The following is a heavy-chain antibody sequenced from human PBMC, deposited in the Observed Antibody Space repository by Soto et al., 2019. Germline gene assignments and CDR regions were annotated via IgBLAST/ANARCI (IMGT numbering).Heavy chain of an antibody. D-gene: IGHD6-13*01. CDR1: GGSINSGGYY. V-gene: IGHV4-31*03. Sequence: QVQLRESGPGLVKPSQTLSLTCTVSGGSINSGGYYWNWIRQHPGKGLEWIGYMYYSGSTYYNPFLRCRVIISADTSEIHFSLKLSSVTAADTAVYFCARVYRQSGYSSSWLFDYWGQGTLVNVSS. J-gene: IGHJ4*02. CDR2: MYYSGST. CDR3: ARVYRQSGYSSSWLFDY.